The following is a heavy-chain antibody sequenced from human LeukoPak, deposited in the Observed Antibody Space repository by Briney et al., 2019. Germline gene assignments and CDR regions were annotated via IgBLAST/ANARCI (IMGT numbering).Heavy chain of an antibody. Sequence: GGSLRLSCAASGFTLSYWMSWVRQAPGKGLEWVATIKYDGSEKDYLDSVKGRFTISRDNAKNSLYLQMNSLRAEDTAVYYCARDIAAPGLFCDYWGQGTLVTVSS. D-gene: IGHD6-13*01. J-gene: IGHJ4*02. CDR1: GFTLSYW. CDR3: ARDIAAPGLFCDY. V-gene: IGHV3-7*01. CDR2: IKYDGSEK.